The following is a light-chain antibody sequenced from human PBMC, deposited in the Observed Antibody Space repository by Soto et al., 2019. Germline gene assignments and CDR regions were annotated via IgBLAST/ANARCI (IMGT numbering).Light chain of an antibody. J-gene: IGKJ1*01. V-gene: IGKV1-5*01. CDR2: DAS. Sequence: DLQMTQSPSTLSASVGDRVTITCRASQSISSWLAWYQQKPGKAPKLLIYDASSLESGVPSRFSGSGSGTEFTRTISSLQPDDFATYYCQQYNSYPWTFGQGTKVEIK. CDR3: QQYNSYPWT. CDR1: QSISSW.